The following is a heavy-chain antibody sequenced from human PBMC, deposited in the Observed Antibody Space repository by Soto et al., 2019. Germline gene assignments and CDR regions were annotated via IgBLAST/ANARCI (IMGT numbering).Heavy chain of an antibody. Sequence: EVQLVESGGGLVQPGGSLRLSCAASGFTVSSNYMSWVRQAPGKGLEWVSFIYSGGTTYYADAVKGRCTISRHNSKNTLYLQMNTLRAEDTAVYYCARVQDSSGWDSYYYNGMDVWGLGTTVTVSS. CDR1: GFTVSSNY. CDR3: ARVQDSSGWDSYYYNGMDV. V-gene: IGHV3-53*04. D-gene: IGHD6-19*01. CDR2: IYSGGTT. J-gene: IGHJ6*02.